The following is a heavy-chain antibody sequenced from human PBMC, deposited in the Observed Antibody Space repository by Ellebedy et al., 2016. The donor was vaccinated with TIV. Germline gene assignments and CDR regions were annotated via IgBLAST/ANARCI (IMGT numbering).Heavy chain of an antibody. J-gene: IGHJ4*02. V-gene: IGHV3-15*01. Sequence: PGGSLRLSCAASGFIFSSAWMSWVRQAPGKGLEWVGRIKSETDGGTTDYAAPVEGRFTISRDDSKNTLYLQMNSLTTEDSALYYCTTDLGRRSNYGIDYWGQGTLVTVSS. CDR2: IKSETDGGTT. D-gene: IGHD3-10*01. CDR3: TTDLGRRSNYGIDY. CDR1: GFIFSSAW.